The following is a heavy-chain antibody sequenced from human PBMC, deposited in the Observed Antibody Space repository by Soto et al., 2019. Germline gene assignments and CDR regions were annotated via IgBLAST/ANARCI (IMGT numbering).Heavy chain of an antibody. Sequence: XGSLRLSCASSVFTFSSYAMSCVRHSPGKGLEWASAISGSGGSTYYADSVKGRFTISRDNSKNTLYLQMNSLRAEDTAVYYCERMSELSLRAGAFDIWGQGTKVTV. J-gene: IGHJ3*02. V-gene: IGHV3-23*01. CDR3: ERMSELSLRAGAFDI. CDR1: VFTFSSYA. CDR2: ISGSGGST. D-gene: IGHD3-16*02.